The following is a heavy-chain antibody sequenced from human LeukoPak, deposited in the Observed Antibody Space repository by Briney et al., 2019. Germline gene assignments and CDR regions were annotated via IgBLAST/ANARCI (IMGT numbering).Heavy chain of an antibody. CDR1: GGSISSYS. CDR3: ARSSMSSAQRYTIDY. Sequence: SETLSLTCTVSGGSISSYSWSWIRQPPGKGLEWIGYIYYSGSTNYIPSLKSRVTISVDTSKNQFSLNLSSVTAADTAVYYCARSSMSSAQRYTIDYWGQGTLVTVSP. V-gene: IGHV4-59*01. CDR2: IYYSGST. D-gene: IGHD1-14*01. J-gene: IGHJ4*02.